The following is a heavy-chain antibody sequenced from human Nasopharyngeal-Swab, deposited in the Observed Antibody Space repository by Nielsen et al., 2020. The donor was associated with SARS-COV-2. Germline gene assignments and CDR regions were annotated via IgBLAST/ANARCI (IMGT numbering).Heavy chain of an antibody. J-gene: IGHJ4*02. V-gene: IGHV4-39*01. CDR2: IYYSGST. CDR3: ARWKGIAAAWDY. D-gene: IGHD6-13*01. Sequence: IRQPPGKGLEWIGSIYYSGSTYYNPSLKSRVTISVDTSKNQFSLKLSSVTAADTAVYYCARWKGIAAAWDYWGQGTLVTVSS.